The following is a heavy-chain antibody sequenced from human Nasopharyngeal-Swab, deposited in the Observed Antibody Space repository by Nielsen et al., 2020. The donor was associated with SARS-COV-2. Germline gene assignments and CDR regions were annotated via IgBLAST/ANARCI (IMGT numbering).Heavy chain of an antibody. D-gene: IGHD2-2*03. V-gene: IGHV3-7*04. CDR1: GFTFSSYW. CDR3: ARGVGYCSSTSCSTVWFDP. CDR2: IKQDGSEK. J-gene: IGHJ5*02. Sequence: GESLKISCAASGFTFSSYWMSWVRQAPGKGLEWVANIKQDGSEKYYVDSVKGRFTTSRDNAKNSLYLQMNSLRAEDTAVYYCARGVGYCSSTSCSTVWFDPWGQGTLVTVSS.